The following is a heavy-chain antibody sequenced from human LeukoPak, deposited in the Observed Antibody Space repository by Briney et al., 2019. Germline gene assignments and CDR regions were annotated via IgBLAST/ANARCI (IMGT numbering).Heavy chain of an antibody. CDR1: GGTFSSSA. V-gene: IGHV1-69*04. D-gene: IGHD2-21*02. J-gene: IGHJ4*02. CDR2: IIPVLNIT. CDR3: ARSRLLLDY. Sequence: GASVKVSCKTSGGTFSSSAITWVRQAPGQGLEWMGRIIPVLNITTYAQKFQGSVTITADTSTSTVYMELSSLRSEETAVYYCARSRLLLDYWGQGTLVTVSS.